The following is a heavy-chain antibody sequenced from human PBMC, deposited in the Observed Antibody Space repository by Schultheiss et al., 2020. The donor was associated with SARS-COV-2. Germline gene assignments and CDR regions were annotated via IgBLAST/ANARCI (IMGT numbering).Heavy chain of an antibody. V-gene: IGHV4-59*11. D-gene: IGHD3-22*01. Sequence: SQTLSLTCTVSGVSISSHFWSWIRQSPGKGLEWIGYMSYSGSTEYNPSLKSRVTISLDTSKNQFSLKLSSVTAADTAVYYCARVLAYYDISYMDVWGKGTTVTVSS. CDR1: GVSISSHF. CDR3: ARVLAYYDISYMDV. J-gene: IGHJ6*03. CDR2: MSYSGST.